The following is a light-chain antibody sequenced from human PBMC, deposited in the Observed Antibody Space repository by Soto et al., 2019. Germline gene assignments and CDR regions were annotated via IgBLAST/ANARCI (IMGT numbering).Light chain of an antibody. CDR3: KQLNTYSS. V-gene: IGKV1-9*01. J-gene: IGKJ4*01. CDR2: DAS. CDR1: QGINTY. Sequence: DIQLTQSPSFLSASVGDRVTITCRASQGINTYLAWYQQKLGKAPKVLIYDASKLHSGVPSRFSGSGSGTEFTPTISSLQPEDFATYFCKQLNTYSSFGGGTKVDIK.